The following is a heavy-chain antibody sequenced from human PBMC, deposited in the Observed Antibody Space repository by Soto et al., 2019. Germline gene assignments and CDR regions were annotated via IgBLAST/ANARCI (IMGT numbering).Heavy chain of an antibody. CDR1: RFTFSSYW. D-gene: IGHD3-3*01. V-gene: IGHV3-74*01. CDR3: ARDQSPYDFWSGYTDQDAFHI. CDR2: INSDGSST. J-gene: IGHJ3*02. Sequence: GGSLRLSCAASRFTFSSYWMHWVRQAPGKGLVWVSRINSDGSSTSYADSVKGRFTISRDNAKNTLCLQMNSLRAEDTDVYYCARDQSPYDFWSGYTDQDAFHIWGQGTLVTVSS.